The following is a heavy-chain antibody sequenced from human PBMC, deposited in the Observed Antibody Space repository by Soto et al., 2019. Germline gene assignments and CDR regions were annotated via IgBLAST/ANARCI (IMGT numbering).Heavy chain of an antibody. Sequence: GESLKISCKGSGYSFTSYWISWVRQMPGKGLEWMGRIDPSDSYTNYSPSFQGHVTISADKSISTAYLQWSSLKASDTAMYYCARYYYDSSGYIGFLDYWGRGTLVTVSS. J-gene: IGHJ4*02. D-gene: IGHD3-22*01. V-gene: IGHV5-10-1*01. CDR3: ARYYYDSSGYIGFLDY. CDR1: GYSFTSYW. CDR2: IDPSDSYT.